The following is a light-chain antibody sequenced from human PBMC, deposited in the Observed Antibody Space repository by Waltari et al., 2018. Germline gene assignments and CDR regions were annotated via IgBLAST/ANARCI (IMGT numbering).Light chain of an antibody. CDR2: AKN. V-gene: IGLV3-19*01. Sequence: SSVVTQDPTVSAALGQTVMLTCQGDSPRRYFARCYQQKAGQAPVLVIYAKNNRASGIPDRFSGSSSGNTASLTITGAQAEDEADYFCNSRDSSGNRVIFGGGTKLTVV. CDR3: NSRDSSGNRVI. J-gene: IGLJ2*01. CDR1: SPRRYF.